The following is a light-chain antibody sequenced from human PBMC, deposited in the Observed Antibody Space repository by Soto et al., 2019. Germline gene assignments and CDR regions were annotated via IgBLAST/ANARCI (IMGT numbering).Light chain of an antibody. J-gene: IGLJ2*01. CDR1: SSDVGGYNY. Sequence: QSVLTQPASVSGSPGQSITISCTGTSSDVGGYNYVSWYQQHPGKAPKLMIYDVSNRPSGVSNRFSGSKSGNTASLTISGLQAEGEADYYCSSYTSSSTLEGVVFGGGTKVTVL. CDR3: SSYTSSSTLEGVV. CDR2: DVS. V-gene: IGLV2-14*01.